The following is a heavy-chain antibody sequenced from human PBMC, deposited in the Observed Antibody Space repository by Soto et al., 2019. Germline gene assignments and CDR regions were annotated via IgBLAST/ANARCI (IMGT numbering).Heavy chain of an antibody. CDR3: ARFEGRLGDDY. D-gene: IGHD3-16*01. CDR1: GFTFSSYS. Sequence: GSLRLSCAASGFTFSSYSMNWVRQAPGKGLECVSAISSSSGCTYYANSVKGRFTISRDNSKNTLYLQMSSLRAEDTAVYYCARFEGRLGDDYWGQGTLVTVSS. J-gene: IGHJ4*02. CDR2: ISSSSGCT. V-gene: IGHV3-64*01.